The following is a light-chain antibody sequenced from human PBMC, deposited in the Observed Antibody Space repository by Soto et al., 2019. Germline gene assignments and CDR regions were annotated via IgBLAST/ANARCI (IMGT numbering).Light chain of an antibody. V-gene: IGKV3-20*01. CDR3: QQYGTSPIT. Sequence: DILLTQSPGILSLSLGERVTISCRASQSVSSNLAWYQQKPGKAPSLLIPTASSWASGIPARFSGSGSGTEFTLTISSLEPEDFAPYLCQQYGTSPITFGQGTRLEIK. CDR2: TAS. J-gene: IGKJ5*01. CDR1: QSVSSN.